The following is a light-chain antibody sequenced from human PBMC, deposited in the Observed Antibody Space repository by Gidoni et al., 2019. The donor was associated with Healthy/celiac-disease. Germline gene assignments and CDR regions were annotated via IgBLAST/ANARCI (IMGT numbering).Light chain of an antibody. Sequence: EIALTQSPGTLSLSPGERATLSCRASQSVSSSYLAWYQQKPGQAPRLRIYGASSRATGIPDRFSGSGSGTDFTLTISRLEPEDFAVYYCQQYGSSRWTFGQGTKVEIK. CDR2: GAS. CDR1: QSVSSSY. CDR3: QQYGSSRWT. V-gene: IGKV3-20*01. J-gene: IGKJ1*01.